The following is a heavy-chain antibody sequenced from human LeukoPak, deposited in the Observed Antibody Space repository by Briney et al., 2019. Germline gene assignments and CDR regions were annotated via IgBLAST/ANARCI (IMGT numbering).Heavy chain of an antibody. CDR1: GYSISSGYY. J-gene: IGHJ4*02. Sequence: PSETLSLTCTVSGYSISSGYYWGWIRQPPGKGLEWIGSIYHSGSTYYNPSLKSRVTISVDTSKNQFSLKLSSVTAADTAVYYCARGVEYYYGSGSYQGWGQGTLVTVSS. CDR3: ARGVEYYYGSGSYQG. D-gene: IGHD3-10*01. V-gene: IGHV4-38-2*02. CDR2: IYHSGST.